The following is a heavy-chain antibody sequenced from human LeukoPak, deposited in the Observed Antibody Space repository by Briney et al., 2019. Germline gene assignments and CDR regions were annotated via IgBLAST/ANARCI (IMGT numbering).Heavy chain of an antibody. J-gene: IGHJ4*02. Sequence: ASVKVSCKASGYTFTSCYMHWVRQAPGQGLEWMGIINPSGGSTSYAQKFQGRVTMTRDTSTSTVYMELSSLRSEDTAVYYCAREEFLGEWLLLFDYWGQGTLVTVSS. D-gene: IGHD3-22*01. CDR3: AREEFLGEWLLLFDY. CDR2: INPSGGST. CDR1: GYTFTSCY. V-gene: IGHV1-46*01.